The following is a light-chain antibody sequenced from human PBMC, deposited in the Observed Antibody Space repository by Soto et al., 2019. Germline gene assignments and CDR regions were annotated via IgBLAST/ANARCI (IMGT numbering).Light chain of an antibody. J-gene: IGLJ1*01. CDR2: EVT. V-gene: IGLV2-14*01. CDR1: NSDVGAYNY. Sequence: QSVLTQPASVSGSPGQSITISCTGTNSDVGAYNYVSWFQQHPGQAPKLLIYEVTTRPSGVSTRFSGSKSGNTASLTISGLQAEDEADYHCSSYSSSGTLFVFGNGTKVTVL. CDR3: SSYSSSGTLFV.